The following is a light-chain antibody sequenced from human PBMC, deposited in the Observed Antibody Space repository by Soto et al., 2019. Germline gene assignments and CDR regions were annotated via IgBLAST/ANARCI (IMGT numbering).Light chain of an antibody. Sequence: DIVMTQSPDSLSVSLGERATINCKSSQTVLYSSGNSNHLTWYQQKPGQPPKLLISWASIREPGVPDRFSGGGSGTDFTLTIRSLQAEDVAVYYCQQHYRTPWTFGHGTKVEL. V-gene: IGKV4-1*01. CDR2: WAS. CDR1: QTVLYSSGNSNH. CDR3: QQHYRTPWT. J-gene: IGKJ1*01.